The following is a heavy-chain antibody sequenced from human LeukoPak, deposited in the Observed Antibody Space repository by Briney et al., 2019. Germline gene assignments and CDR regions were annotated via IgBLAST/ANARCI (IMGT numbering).Heavy chain of an antibody. CDR2: ISTYSGET. CDR1: GYTFTSFG. J-gene: IGHJ4*02. V-gene: IGHV1-18*01. D-gene: IGHD3-3*01. CDR3: AREGDFWSGPFDY. Sequence: GASVKVSCKTSGYTFTSFGLSWVRQAPGQGLEWMGWISTYSGETNYAQKPQGRVTMTTDTSTSTAYMELRSLRSDDTAVYYCAREGDFWSGPFDYWGQGTLVTVSS.